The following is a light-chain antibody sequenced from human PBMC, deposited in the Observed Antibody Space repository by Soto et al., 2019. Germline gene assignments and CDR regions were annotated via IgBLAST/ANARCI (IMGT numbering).Light chain of an antibody. CDR2: AAS. Sequence: QMTQSPSSLSASVGDRVTITCRASQSINTFLNWYQQIPGKAPKLLIYAASSLQSGVPSRFTGSGSGTDFTLTISSLQPEDFATYSCQQSYSRPWTFGQGTKVEIK. J-gene: IGKJ1*01. V-gene: IGKV1-39*01. CDR1: QSINTF. CDR3: QQSYSRPWT.